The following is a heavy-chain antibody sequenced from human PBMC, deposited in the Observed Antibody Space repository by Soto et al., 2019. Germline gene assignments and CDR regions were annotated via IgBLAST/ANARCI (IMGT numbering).Heavy chain of an antibody. D-gene: IGHD2-21*02. Sequence: GASVKVSCKASGYTFTGYYMHWVRQAPGQGLEWMGWINPNSGGTNYAQKFQGWVTMTRDTSISTAYMELSRLRSDDTAVYYCARCRCCGGDCYCYYGMDFWGPGIMVTVSS. CDR3: ARCRCCGGDCYCYYGMDF. V-gene: IGHV1-2*04. J-gene: IGHJ6*02. CDR2: INPNSGGT. CDR1: GYTFTGYY.